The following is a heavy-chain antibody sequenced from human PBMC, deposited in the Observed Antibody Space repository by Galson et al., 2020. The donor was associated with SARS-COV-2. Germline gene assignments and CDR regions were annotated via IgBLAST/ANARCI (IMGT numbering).Heavy chain of an antibody. V-gene: IGHV4-4*02. CDR3: ARDSSSGSPYLQH. Sequence: SETLSLTCVVSGRSISSITCWTWVRQPPGKGLEWIGAVYHSRRASYNPSLRSRVKISVDTSKNQFSLKLTSVTAADTAVYYCARDSSSGSPYLQHWGQGSRVTVAS. D-gene: IGHD6-13*01. J-gene: IGHJ1*01. CDR2: VYHSRRA. CDR1: GRSISSITC.